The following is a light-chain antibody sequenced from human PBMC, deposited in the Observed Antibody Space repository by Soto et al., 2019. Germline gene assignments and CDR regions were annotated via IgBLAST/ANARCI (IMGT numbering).Light chain of an antibody. CDR2: GAS. Sequence: EIVLTQSPGILSLSPGERATLSCRASQSVSSSYLAWYQQKPGQAPRLLIYGASYRDTGIPDRFSGSGSGTAFALTIRRLETEAFAVYYCQEYGSSPSFGQGTKLQIK. J-gene: IGKJ2*01. V-gene: IGKV3-20*01. CDR3: QEYGSSPS. CDR1: QSVSSSY.